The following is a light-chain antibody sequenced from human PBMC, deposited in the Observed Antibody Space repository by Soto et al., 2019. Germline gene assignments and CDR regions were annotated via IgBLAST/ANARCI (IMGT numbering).Light chain of an antibody. V-gene: IGLV2-14*01. CDR1: SSDVGGYNY. CDR2: DVS. Sequence: QSALTQPASVSGSPGQSITISCTGTSSDVGGYNYVSWYQQHPGKAPKLMIYDVSNRPSGVSNRFSGSKSGNTASLTISGLQAEDEAHYYCSSYTSSSTPPVFGGGTQLTVL. J-gene: IGLJ2*01. CDR3: SSYTSSSTPPV.